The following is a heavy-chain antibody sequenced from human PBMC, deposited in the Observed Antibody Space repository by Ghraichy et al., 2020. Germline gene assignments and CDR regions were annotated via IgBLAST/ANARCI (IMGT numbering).Heavy chain of an antibody. Sequence: GGSLRLSCAASGFTFSSYAMNWVRQAPGKGLEWVSAISGSGGSTYYADSVKGRFTISRDNSKNTLYLQMNSLRAEDTAVYYCARDPSCSGGSCHPDAFDIWGQGTMVTVSS. CDR3: ARDPSCSGGSCHPDAFDI. D-gene: IGHD2-15*01. J-gene: IGHJ3*02. CDR1: GFTFSSYA. V-gene: IGHV3-23*01. CDR2: ISGSGGST.